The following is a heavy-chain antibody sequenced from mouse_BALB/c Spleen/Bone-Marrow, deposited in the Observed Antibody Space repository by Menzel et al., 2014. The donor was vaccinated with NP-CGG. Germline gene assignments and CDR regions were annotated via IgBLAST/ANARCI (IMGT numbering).Heavy chain of an antibody. D-gene: IGHD4-1*01. V-gene: IGHV1-14*01. CDR1: GYTFPSYL. Sequence: EVQLQQSGPELVKPGASVQMSCKASGYTFPSYLIHWVKQKPGQGLEWIGYITPYNDDTKYNEKFKGKATLTSDKSSSTPYKELSRLTSEDSAVYYCARWGGTPYVYYWLQGTPLPVSS. CDR2: ITPYNDDT. J-gene: IGHJ2*01. CDR3: ARWGGTPYVYY.